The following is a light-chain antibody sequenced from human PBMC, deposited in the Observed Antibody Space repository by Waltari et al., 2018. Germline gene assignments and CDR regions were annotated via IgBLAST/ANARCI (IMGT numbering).Light chain of an antibody. CDR1: KGVSSN. Sequence: CRASKGVSSNLAWYQQKPGQAPRLLIYGASTRATGSPARFSGSGSGTEFTLTISSLQSEDFAVYYCQQYNNWPPLTFGGGTKVEIK. CDR2: GAS. J-gene: IGKJ4*01. V-gene: IGKV3-15*01. CDR3: QQYNNWPPLT.